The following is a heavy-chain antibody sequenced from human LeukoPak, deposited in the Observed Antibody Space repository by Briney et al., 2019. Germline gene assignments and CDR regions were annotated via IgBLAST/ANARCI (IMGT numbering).Heavy chain of an antibody. CDR2: ISGSGGST. CDR3: ARENYYDSSGYHLGFDY. Sequence: GSLRLSCAASGFTFSSYAMSWVRQAPGKGLEWVSAISGSGGSTYYADSVKGRFTISRDNSKNTLYVQMNSLRAEDTAVYYCARENYYDSSGYHLGFDYWGQGTLVTASS. J-gene: IGHJ4*02. V-gene: IGHV3-23*01. CDR1: GFTFSSYA. D-gene: IGHD3-22*01.